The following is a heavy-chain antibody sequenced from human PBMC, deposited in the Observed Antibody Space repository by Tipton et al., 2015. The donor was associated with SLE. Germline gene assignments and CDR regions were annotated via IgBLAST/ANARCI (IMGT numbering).Heavy chain of an antibody. Sequence: TLSLTCSVSNGSMNSYYWSWIRQPPGKGLEWIGYIYYSGSTNYNPSFKGRATISLDMSKNQFSLNLTSVTAADTAVYFCSRGTHFYGFYDSWGQGTLVTVSP. CDR2: IYYSGST. CDR1: NGSMNSYY. V-gene: IGHV4-59*12. J-gene: IGHJ4*02. D-gene: IGHD2/OR15-2a*01. CDR3: SRGTHFYGFYDS.